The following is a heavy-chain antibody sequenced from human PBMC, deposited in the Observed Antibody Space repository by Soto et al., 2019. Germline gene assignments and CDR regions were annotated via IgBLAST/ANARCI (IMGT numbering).Heavy chain of an antibody. CDR1: GYTFTSYG. CDR2: ISAYNGNT. V-gene: IGHV1-18*01. J-gene: IGHJ4*02. Sequence: QVQLVQSGAEVKKPGSSVKVSCKASGYTFTSYGISWVRQAPGQGLEWMGWISAYNGNTNYAQKLQGRVTMTTDTSTSTAYMELRSLRSDDTAVYYCARDLRHTAMVRGTYPFDYWGQGTLVTVSS. CDR3: ARDLRHTAMVRGTYPFDY. D-gene: IGHD5-18*01.